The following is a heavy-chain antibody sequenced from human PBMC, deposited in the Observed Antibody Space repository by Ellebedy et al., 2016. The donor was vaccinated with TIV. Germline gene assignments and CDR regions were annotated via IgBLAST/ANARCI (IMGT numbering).Heavy chain of an antibody. D-gene: IGHD2-21*02. CDR2: ISGSGGST. CDR3: ARGQTVTEWYFDL. V-gene: IGHV3-23*01. Sequence: LSLTCAASGFTFSSYAMSWVRQAPGKGLEWVSAISGSGGSTYYADSVKGRFTISRDNSKNTLYLQMNSLRADDTAVYYCARGQTVTEWYFDLWGRGTLVTVSS. CDR1: GFTFSSYA. J-gene: IGHJ2*01.